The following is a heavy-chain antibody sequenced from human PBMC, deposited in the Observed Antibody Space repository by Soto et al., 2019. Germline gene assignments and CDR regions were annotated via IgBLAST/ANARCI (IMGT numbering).Heavy chain of an antibody. D-gene: IGHD3-10*01. CDR3: ARDTTPFYYGSGSYYNVFDY. Sequence: PSETLSLTFTVSGGSISSGGYYWSWIRQHPGKGLEWIGYIYYSGSTYYNPSLKSRVTISVDTSKNQFSLKLSSVTAADTAVYYCARDTTPFYYGSGSYYNVFDYWGQGTLVTVSS. CDR2: IYYSGST. CDR1: GGSISSGGYY. V-gene: IGHV4-31*02. J-gene: IGHJ4*02.